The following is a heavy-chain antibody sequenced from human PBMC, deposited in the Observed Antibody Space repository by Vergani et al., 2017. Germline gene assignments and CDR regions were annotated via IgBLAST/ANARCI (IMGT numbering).Heavy chain of an antibody. Sequence: EVQLLESGGGLVQPGGSLRLSCAASGFTFSNYAMTWVRQAPGKGLEWVSEISGSGGSIYHVDSVKGRFTISRDNSKNTLYLQMNSLRVEDTAVYYCAKSQTYCGGDCVNYYGLDVWGQGTTVTVSS. CDR1: GFTFSNYA. J-gene: IGHJ6*02. D-gene: IGHD2-21*02. CDR2: ISGSGGSI. CDR3: AKSQTYCGGDCVNYYGLDV. V-gene: IGHV3-23*01.